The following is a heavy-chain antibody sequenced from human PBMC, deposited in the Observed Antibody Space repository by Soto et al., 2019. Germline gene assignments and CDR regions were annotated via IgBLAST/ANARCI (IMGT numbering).Heavy chain of an antibody. D-gene: IGHD3-22*01. CDR3: ARDLGYYDSSGYFDY. J-gene: IGHJ4*02. Sequence: LRLSCAASGFTFSDYYMSWIRQAPGKGLEWVSYISSSDTIISYADSVKGRFTISRDNAKNSLYLQMNSLRAEDTAVYYCARDLGYYDSSGYFDYWGQGTLVTVSS. CDR1: GFTFSDYY. CDR2: ISSSDTII. V-gene: IGHV3-11*01.